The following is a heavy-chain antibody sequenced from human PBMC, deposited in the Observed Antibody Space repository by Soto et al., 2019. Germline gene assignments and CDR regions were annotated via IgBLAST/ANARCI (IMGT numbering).Heavy chain of an antibody. CDR3: ARVRLPGMRDVQNSFDY. D-gene: IGHD5-12*01. Sequence: QVQLQESGPGLVKPSQTLSLTCTVSGGSISSGGYYWSWIRQHPGKGLEWIGYIYYSGSTYYNPSLKSRVTISVDTSKNQFSLKLSSVTAADTAVYYCARVRLPGMRDVQNSFDYWGQGTLVTVSS. V-gene: IGHV4-31*03. CDR1: GGSISSGGYY. CDR2: IYYSGST. J-gene: IGHJ4*02.